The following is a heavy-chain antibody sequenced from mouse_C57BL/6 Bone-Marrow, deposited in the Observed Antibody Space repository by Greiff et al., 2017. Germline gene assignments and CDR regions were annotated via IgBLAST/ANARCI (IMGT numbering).Heavy chain of an antibody. CDR3: TRAIYYGSSLDY. CDR1: GYTFTDYE. D-gene: IGHD1-1*01. Sequence: QVQLQQSGAELVRPGASVTLSCKASGYTFTDYEMHWVKQTPVHGLEWIGAIDPETGGTAYNQKFKGKAILTADKSPSTAYMELRSLTSEDSAVYYCTRAIYYGSSLDYWGQGTTLTVSS. CDR2: IDPETGGT. J-gene: IGHJ2*01. V-gene: IGHV1-15*01.